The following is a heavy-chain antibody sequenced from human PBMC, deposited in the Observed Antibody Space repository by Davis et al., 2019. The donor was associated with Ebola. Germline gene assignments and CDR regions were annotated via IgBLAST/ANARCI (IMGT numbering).Heavy chain of an antibody. CDR1: GDTFSSYG. Sequence: SVKVSCKASGDTFSSYGISWVRQAPGQGLEWMGRIISIFGTANYARKFQGRVTITADESTSTAYMELSSLISEDTAVYYCARDAYTYGTPPWYLDLWGRGTLVTVSS. V-gene: IGHV1-69*13. D-gene: IGHD5-18*01. CDR2: IISIFGTA. CDR3: ARDAYTYGTPPWYLDL. J-gene: IGHJ2*01.